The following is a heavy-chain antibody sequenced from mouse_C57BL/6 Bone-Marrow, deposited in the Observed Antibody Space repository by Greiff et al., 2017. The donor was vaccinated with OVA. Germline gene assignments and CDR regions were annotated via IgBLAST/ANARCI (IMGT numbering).Heavy chain of an antibody. V-gene: IGHV1-52*01. CDR3: ANGYDGGTWFAY. J-gene: IGHJ3*01. CDR2: IDPSDSET. Sequence: VQLKQPGAELVRPGSSVKLSCKASGYTFTSYWLHWVKQRPIQGLEWIGNIDPSDSETHYNQKFTDKATLPVAKSSSTAYLQLSSLTSEDAAVYYGANGYDGGTWFAYWGQGTLVTVSA. D-gene: IGHD2-2*01. CDR1: GYTFTSYW.